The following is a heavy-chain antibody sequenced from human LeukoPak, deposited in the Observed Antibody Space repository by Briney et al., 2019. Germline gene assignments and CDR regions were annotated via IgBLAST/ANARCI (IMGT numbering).Heavy chain of an antibody. CDR2: INHSGST. CDR3: ARYLHPAFDY. V-gene: IGHV4-34*01. J-gene: IGHJ4*02. D-gene: IGHD2-2*01. CDR1: GVSVSSYY. Sequence: SETLSLTCTVSGVSVSSYYWSWIRQPPGKGLEWIGEINHSGSTNYNPSLKSRVTISVDTSKNQFSLKLSSVTAADTAVYYCARYLHPAFDYWGQGTLVTVSS.